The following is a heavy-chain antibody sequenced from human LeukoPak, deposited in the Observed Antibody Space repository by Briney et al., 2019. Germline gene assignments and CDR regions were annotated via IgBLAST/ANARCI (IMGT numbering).Heavy chain of an antibody. CDR3: VRDSGDFWSGPY. V-gene: IGHV3-48*01. CDR2: ISGSSSTI. Sequence: GGSLRLSCAASGFTFSSYGMYWARQAPGKGLEWVSYISGSSSTIYYADSVRGRLTISRDNAKNSLYLQMNSLRVEDTAVYYCVRDSGDFWSGPYWGQGTLVTVSS. CDR1: GFTFSSYG. D-gene: IGHD3-3*01. J-gene: IGHJ4*02.